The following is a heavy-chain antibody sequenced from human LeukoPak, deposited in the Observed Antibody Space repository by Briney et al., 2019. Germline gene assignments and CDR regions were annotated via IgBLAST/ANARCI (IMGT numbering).Heavy chain of an antibody. CDR3: ARRYCSSTSCYRTYNWFDP. V-gene: IGHV4-38-2*01. Sequence: SETLSLTCAVSGYSISSGYYWGWIRQPPGKGLEWIGSIYHSGSTYYNPSLKSRVTISVDTSKNQFSLKLSSVTAADTAVYYCARRYCSSTSCYRTYNWFDPWGQGTLVTVSS. CDR2: IYHSGST. J-gene: IGHJ5*02. D-gene: IGHD2-2*01. CDR1: GYSISSGYY.